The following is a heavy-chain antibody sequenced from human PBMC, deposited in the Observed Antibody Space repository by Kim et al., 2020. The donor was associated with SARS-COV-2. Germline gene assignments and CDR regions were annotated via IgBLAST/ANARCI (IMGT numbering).Heavy chain of an antibody. CDR2: TYYRSKWYN. CDR3: ARVAGDSGYDRPYDY. D-gene: IGHD5-12*01. Sequence: SQTLSLTCAISGDSVSSDSAAWNWIRQSPSRGLEWLGRTYYRSKWYNDYAVSVKSRITINPDTSKNQFSLQLNSVTPEDTAVYYCARVAGDSGYDRPYDYWGQGTLVTVSS. V-gene: IGHV6-1*01. CDR1: GDSVSSDSAA. J-gene: IGHJ4*02.